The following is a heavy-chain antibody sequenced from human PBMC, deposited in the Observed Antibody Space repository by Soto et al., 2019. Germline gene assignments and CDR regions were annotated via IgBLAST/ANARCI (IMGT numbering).Heavy chain of an antibody. CDR1: GYRFTSYG. V-gene: IGHV1-69*04. J-gene: IGHJ6*03. D-gene: IGHD2-8*02. Sequence: ASVKVSCAACGYRFTSYGISWVRQAPGQGLEWIGRIIPILGIANYAQKFQGRVTITADKSTSTAYMELSSLRSEDTAVYYCARAGPADYYYYYMDVWGKGTTVTVSS. CDR2: IIPILGIA. CDR3: ARAGPADYYYYYMDV.